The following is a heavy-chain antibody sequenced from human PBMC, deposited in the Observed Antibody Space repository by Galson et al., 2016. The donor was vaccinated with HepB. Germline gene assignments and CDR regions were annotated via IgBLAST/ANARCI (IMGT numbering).Heavy chain of an antibody. CDR3: ARDRDFPEGPPDPFDC. V-gene: IGHV3-7*03. CDR2: IKQDGSEK. Sequence: SLRLSCAASGFTFSRFWMSWVRQAPGKGLEWVANIKQDGSEKRYADSVKGLFTISRDNANHSVYLQLNSLRAEDTAVYYCARDRDFPEGPPDPFDCWGQGTVVTV. CDR1: GFTFSRFW. D-gene: IGHD3-3*01. J-gene: IGHJ4*02.